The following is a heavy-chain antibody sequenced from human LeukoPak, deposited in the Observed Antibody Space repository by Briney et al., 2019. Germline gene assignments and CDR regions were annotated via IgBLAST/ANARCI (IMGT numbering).Heavy chain of an antibody. J-gene: IGHJ6*02. V-gene: IGHV3-74*01. CDR3: ARDFSYDFWSGYAYYYYGMDV. Sequence: GGSLRLSCAASGFTFSSYWMHWVRQAPGKGLVWVSRINSDGSSTSYADSVKGRFTISRDNAKNTLYLQMNSLRAVDTAVYYCARDFSYDFWSGYAYYYYGMDVWGQGTTVTVSS. CDR1: GFTFSSYW. D-gene: IGHD3-3*01. CDR2: INSDGSST.